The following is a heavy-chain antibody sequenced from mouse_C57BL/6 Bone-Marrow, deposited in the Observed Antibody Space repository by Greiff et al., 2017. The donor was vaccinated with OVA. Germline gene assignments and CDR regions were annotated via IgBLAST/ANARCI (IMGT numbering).Heavy chain of an antibody. D-gene: IGHD2-4*01. V-gene: IGHV1-15*01. Sequence: VKLVESGAELVRPGASVTLSCKASGYTFTDYEMHWVKQTPVHGLEWIGAIDPETGGTAYNQKFKGKAILTADKSSSTAYMELRSLTSEDSAVYYCTRLGDYPYAMDYWGQGTSVTVSS. J-gene: IGHJ4*01. CDR3: TRLGDYPYAMDY. CDR2: IDPETGGT. CDR1: GYTFTDYE.